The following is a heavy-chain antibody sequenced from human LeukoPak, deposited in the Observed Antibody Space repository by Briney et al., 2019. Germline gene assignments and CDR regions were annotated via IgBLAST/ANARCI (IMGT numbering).Heavy chain of an antibody. Sequence: SGGSLRLSCAASGFTFSSYSMNWVRKAPGKGLEWVSYISSSSSTIYYADSVKGRFTISRDNAKNSLYLQMNSLRAEDTAVYYCASHDSSGYSVGAAFDIWGQGTMVTVSS. V-gene: IGHV3-48*01. D-gene: IGHD3-22*01. CDR2: ISSSSSTI. J-gene: IGHJ3*02. CDR1: GFTFSSYS. CDR3: ASHDSSGYSVGAAFDI.